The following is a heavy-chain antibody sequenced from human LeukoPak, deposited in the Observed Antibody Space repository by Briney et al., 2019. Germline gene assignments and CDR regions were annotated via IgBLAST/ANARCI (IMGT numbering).Heavy chain of an antibody. D-gene: IGHD2-2*01. CDR3: ARGINLVIVPAAVNRFDP. Sequence: PSETLSLTCAVYGGSFSGYYWSWLRQPPGKGLEWIGEINHSGSNNYNPSLKSRVTISVDTSKNQFSLKLSSVTAADTAVYYCARGINLVIVPAAVNRFDPWGQGTLVTVSS. V-gene: IGHV4-34*01. CDR2: INHSGSN. J-gene: IGHJ5*02. CDR1: GGSFSGYY.